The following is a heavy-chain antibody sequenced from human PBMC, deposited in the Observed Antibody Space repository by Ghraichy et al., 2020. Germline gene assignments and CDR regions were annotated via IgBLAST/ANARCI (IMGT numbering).Heavy chain of an antibody. CDR2: IDSDGSSR. CDR1: GFTFSSYW. J-gene: IGHJ6*03. V-gene: IGHV3-74*01. Sequence: GASLNISCAASGFTFSSYWMHWVRQAPGKGLVWVSRIDSDGSSRSYADSVRGRFTISRDNAKNTLYLQMNSLRVEDTAVYYCARGYSNSAGPFYYYMDVWGIGTTVTVSS. CDR3: ARGYSNSAGPFYYYMDV. D-gene: IGHD4-11*01.